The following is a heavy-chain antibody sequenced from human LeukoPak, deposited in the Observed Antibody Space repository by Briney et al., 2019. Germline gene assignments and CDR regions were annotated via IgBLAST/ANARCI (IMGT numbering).Heavy chain of an antibody. V-gene: IGHV4-59*08. J-gene: IGHJ6*02. Sequence: PSETLSLTCNVSGGSINGYYWTWIRQPPQKGLEWIGYMFYNGNTNYNPSLKSRATISVDTSQNQISLRLASVTAADTGTYHCARLTREDGVDVWGQGTTVIVSS. CDR1: GGSINGYY. CDR3: ARLTREDGVDV. CDR2: MFYNGNT.